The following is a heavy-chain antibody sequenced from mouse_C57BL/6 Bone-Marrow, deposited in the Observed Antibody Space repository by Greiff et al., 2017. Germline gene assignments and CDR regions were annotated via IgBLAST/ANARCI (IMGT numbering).Heavy chain of an antibody. D-gene: IGHD3-3*01. CDR2: IRNKANGYTT. J-gene: IGHJ3*01. V-gene: IGHV7-3*01. Sequence: EVQRVESGGGLVQPGGSLSLSCAASGFTFTDYYMSWVRQPPGKALEWLGFIRNKANGYTTEYSASVKGRFTISRDNSQSILYLQMNALRAEDSATYYCARGGRLAYWGQGTLVTVSA. CDR3: ARGGRLAY. CDR1: GFTFTDYY.